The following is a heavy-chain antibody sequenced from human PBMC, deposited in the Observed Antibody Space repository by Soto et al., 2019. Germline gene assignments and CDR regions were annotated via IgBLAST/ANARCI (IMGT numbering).Heavy chain of an antibody. Sequence: ASVKVSCKASGYTFTGYYMHWVRQAPGQGLEWMGWINPNSGGTNYAQKFQGRVTMTRDTSISTAYMELSRLRSDDTAVYYCARDQCSSTSCYTGGYYYYYGMDVWGQGTTVTSP. CDR2: INPNSGGT. CDR3: ARDQCSSTSCYTGGYYYYYGMDV. J-gene: IGHJ6*02. D-gene: IGHD2-2*02. CDR1: GYTFTGYY. V-gene: IGHV1-2*02.